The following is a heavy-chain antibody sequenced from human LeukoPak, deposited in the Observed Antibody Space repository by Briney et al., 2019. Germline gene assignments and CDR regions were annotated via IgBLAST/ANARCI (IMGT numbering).Heavy chain of an antibody. D-gene: IGHD6-13*01. J-gene: IGHJ4*02. CDR1: GGSISSSGYY. V-gene: IGHV4-39*07. CDR3: TKTVYGSSPGSLFDY. Sequence: SETLSHTCTVSGGSISSSGYYWGWIRQPPGKGLEWIGNIYYGGSTYYNPSLKSRVTISVDTSNNQISLRLTSVTAADTAIYYCTKTVYGSSPGSLFDYWGQGTLVTVSS. CDR2: IYYGGST.